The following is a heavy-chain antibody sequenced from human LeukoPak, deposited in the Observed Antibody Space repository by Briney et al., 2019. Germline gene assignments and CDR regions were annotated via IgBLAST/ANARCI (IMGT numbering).Heavy chain of an antibody. J-gene: IGHJ4*02. CDR3: AADVDTAMVPDY. Sequence: GGSLRLSCAASGFTFSGYYMRWIRQAPGKGLEWVSYISSSGSTIYYADSVKGRFTISRDNAKNSLYLQMNSLRAEDTAVYYCAADVDTAMVPDYWGQGTLVTVSS. CDR2: ISSSGSTI. V-gene: IGHV3-11*04. D-gene: IGHD5-18*01. CDR1: GFTFSGYY.